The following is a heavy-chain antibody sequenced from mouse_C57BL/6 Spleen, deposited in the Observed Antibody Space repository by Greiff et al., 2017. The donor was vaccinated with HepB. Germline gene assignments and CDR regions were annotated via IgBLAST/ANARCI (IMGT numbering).Heavy chain of an antibody. CDR1: GYTFTSYW. V-gene: IGHV1-69*01. Sequence: QVQLQQSGAELVMPGASVKLSCKASGYTFTSYWMHWVKQRPGQGLEWIGEIDPSDSYTNYNQKFKGKSTLTVDKSSSTAYMQLSSLTSEDSAVYYCARVPIYGSSPYAMDYWGQGTSVTVSS. D-gene: IGHD1-1*01. CDR3: ARVPIYGSSPYAMDY. CDR2: IDPSDSYT. J-gene: IGHJ4*01.